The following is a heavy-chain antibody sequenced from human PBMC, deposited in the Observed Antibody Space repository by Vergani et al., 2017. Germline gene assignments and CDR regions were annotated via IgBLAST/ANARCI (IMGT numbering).Heavy chain of an antibody. CDR1: GGSFSGYY. D-gene: IGHD1-26*01. J-gene: IGHJ6*03. CDR3: ARGLGKWERYDYYYYMDV. V-gene: IGHV4-34*01. Sequence: QVHLQQWGAGLLKPSETLSLTCAVYGGSFSGYYWSWIRQPPGKGLEWIGEINHSGSTNYNPSLKSRVIISVDTSKNQFSLKLNSVTAADTAVYYCARGLGKWERYDYYYYMDVWGKGTTVTVSS. CDR2: INHSGST.